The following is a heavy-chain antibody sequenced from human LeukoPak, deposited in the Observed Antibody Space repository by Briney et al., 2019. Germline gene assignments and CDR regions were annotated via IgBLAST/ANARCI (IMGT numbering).Heavy chain of an antibody. D-gene: IGHD2-2*01. CDR3: ARSRGEYCSSTSCRLGAFDI. V-gene: IGHV1-2*02. CDR1: GYTFTGYY. Sequence: ASVKVSCKASGYTFTGYYMHWVRQAPGQGLEWMGWINPNSGGTNYARKVQGRVTMTRDTSISTAYMELSRLRSDDTAVYYCARSRGEYCSSTSCRLGAFDIWGQGTMVTVSS. CDR2: INPNSGGT. J-gene: IGHJ3*02.